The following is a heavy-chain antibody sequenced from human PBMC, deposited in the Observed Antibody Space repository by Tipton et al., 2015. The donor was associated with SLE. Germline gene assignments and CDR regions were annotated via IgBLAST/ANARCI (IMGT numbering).Heavy chain of an antibody. D-gene: IGHD6-19*01. V-gene: IGHV3-53*05. CDR2: IYAGGNT. J-gene: IGHJ4*02. Sequence: SLRLSCAGSGFTFSNYAMSWVRQAPGKGLEWISVIYAGGNTNYADSVKGRFTISIDDSKNTMYLQMNSLRPEDTAVYYCARETVALSMYYFDYWGQGTLVTVSS. CDR1: GFTFSNYA. CDR3: ARETVALSMYYFDY.